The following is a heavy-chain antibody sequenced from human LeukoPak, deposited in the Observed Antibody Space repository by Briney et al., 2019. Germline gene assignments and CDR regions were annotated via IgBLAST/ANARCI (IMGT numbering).Heavy chain of an antibody. J-gene: IGHJ4*02. CDR2: IYYSGST. D-gene: IGHD5-24*01. CDR1: GGSISGSSYF. V-gene: IGHV4-39*01. Sequence: PSETLSLTCTVSGGSISGSSYFWGWIRQPPGKGLEWIGSIYYSGSTYYNPSLKSRVTISVDTSKNQFSLKLSSVTAADTAVYYCARHEVEMAYFDYWGQGTLVTVSS. CDR3: ARHEVEMAYFDY.